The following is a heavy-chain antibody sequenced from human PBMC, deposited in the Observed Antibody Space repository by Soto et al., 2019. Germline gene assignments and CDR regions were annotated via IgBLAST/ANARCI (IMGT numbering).Heavy chain of an antibody. CDR2: ISGSGGST. J-gene: IGHJ6*02. CDR1: GFTFSSYA. D-gene: IGHD6-13*01. CDR3: ATLDGYSSSWRYGMDV. V-gene: IGHV3-23*01. Sequence: GSLRLSCVASGFTFSSYAMSWVRQAPGKGLEWVSAISGSGGSTYYADSVKGRFTISRDNSKNTLYLQMNSLRAEDTAVYYCATLDGYSSSWRYGMDVWGQGTTVTVSS.